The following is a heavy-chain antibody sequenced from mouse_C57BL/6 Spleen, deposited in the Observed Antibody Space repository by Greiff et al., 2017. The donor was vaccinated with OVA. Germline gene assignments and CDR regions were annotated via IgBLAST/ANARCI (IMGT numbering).Heavy chain of an antibody. V-gene: IGHV1-54*01. CDR2: INPGSGGT. Sequence: QVQLQQSGAELVRPGTSVKVSCKASGYAFTNYLIEWVKQRPGQGLEWIGVINPGSGGTNYNEKFKGKATLTADKSSSTAYMQLSSLTSEDSAVYFCARKGTGAFDYWGQGTTLTVSS. CDR1: GYAFTNYL. D-gene: IGHD4-1*01. CDR3: ARKGTGAFDY. J-gene: IGHJ2*01.